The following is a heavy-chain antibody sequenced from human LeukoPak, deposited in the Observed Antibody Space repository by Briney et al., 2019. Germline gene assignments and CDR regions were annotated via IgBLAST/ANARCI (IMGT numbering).Heavy chain of an antibody. CDR1: GFTFSSYA. V-gene: IGHV3-30*04. J-gene: IGHJ5*02. CDR3: AKSYGPIDP. Sequence: GGSLRLSCAASGFTFSSYAMHGVRQAPGKGLEWVAVISYDGSNKYYADSVKGRFTISRDNSKNTLYLQMNSLRAEDTAVYYCAKSYGPIDPWGQGTLVTVSS. D-gene: IGHD4-17*01. CDR2: ISYDGSNK.